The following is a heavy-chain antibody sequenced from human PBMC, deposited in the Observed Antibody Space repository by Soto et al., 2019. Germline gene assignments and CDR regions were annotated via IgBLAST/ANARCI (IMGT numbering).Heavy chain of an antibody. CDR2: LYHSGST. CDR1: GGSVSSPNSY. CDR3: AREGPNMRYYDTRGSSFDM. Sequence: LSLTCTVSGGSVSSPNSYWSWIRQTPGKGLEWIGYLYHSGSTNYNPSLKSRVTISVDTSKNQFSLNLRSVTAADTAIYYCAREGPNMRYYDTRGSSFDMWGQGTLVTVS. J-gene: IGHJ3*02. D-gene: IGHD3-22*01. V-gene: IGHV4-61*01.